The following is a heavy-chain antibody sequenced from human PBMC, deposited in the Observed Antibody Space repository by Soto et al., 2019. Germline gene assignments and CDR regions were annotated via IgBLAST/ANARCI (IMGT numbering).Heavy chain of an antibody. J-gene: IGHJ5*02. D-gene: IGHD2-15*01. Sequence: SETLSLTCSVSGGSISSGDYYWSWILQPPGKGLEWIGYIYYSGSTYYNPSLKSRVTISVDTSKNQFSLKLSSVTAADTAVYYCARDHGYCSGGSCYLWFDPWGQGTLVT. CDR1: GGSISSGDYY. CDR3: ARDHGYCSGGSCYLWFDP. V-gene: IGHV4-30-4*01. CDR2: IYYSGST.